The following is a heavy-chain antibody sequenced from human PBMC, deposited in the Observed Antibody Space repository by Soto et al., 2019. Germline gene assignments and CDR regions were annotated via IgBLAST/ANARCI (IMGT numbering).Heavy chain of an antibody. Sequence: ASVKVSCKASGGTFSNYPITWVRRAPGQGLEWLGGIIPIFGKADYTQKFQGRVTITADEPTSTAYMEISSLRSEDTAVYYCASGGEYYDENLPHYYFFGMHVWGPGTTVTVSS. V-gene: IGHV1-69*13. CDR3: ASGGEYYDENLPHYYFFGMHV. CDR2: IIPIFGKA. D-gene: IGHD3-16*01. J-gene: IGHJ6*02. CDR1: GGTFSNYP.